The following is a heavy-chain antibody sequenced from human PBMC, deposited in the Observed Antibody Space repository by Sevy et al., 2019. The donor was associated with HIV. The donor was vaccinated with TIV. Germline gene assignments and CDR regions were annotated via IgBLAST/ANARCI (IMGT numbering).Heavy chain of an antibody. Sequence: GGSLRLSCAASGFTFSSYGMHWVRQAPGKGLEWVAVISYDGSNKYYADSVKGRFTISRDNSKNTLYLQMNSLRAEDTAVYYCATSPSRIAAADKGDAFDIWGQGTMVTVSS. CDR1: GFTFSSYG. CDR2: ISYDGSNK. CDR3: ATSPSRIAAADKGDAFDI. D-gene: IGHD6-13*01. V-gene: IGHV3-30-3*01. J-gene: IGHJ3*02.